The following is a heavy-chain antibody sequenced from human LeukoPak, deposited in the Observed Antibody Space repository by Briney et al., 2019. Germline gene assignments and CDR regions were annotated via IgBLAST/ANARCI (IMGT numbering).Heavy chain of an antibody. CDR3: ARDSAYYYGSGSYGSFDY. J-gene: IGHJ4*02. Sequence: GGTLRLSCAASGFTFSSYGMHWVRQAPGKGLEGVAVIWYDGSNKYYADSVKGRFTIYRDKSKNTLYLQMNSLRAEDTAVYCCARDSAYYYGSGSYGSFDYWRQGTLVTVTS. CDR2: IWYDGSNK. D-gene: IGHD3-10*01. CDR1: GFTFSSYG. V-gene: IGHV3-33*01.